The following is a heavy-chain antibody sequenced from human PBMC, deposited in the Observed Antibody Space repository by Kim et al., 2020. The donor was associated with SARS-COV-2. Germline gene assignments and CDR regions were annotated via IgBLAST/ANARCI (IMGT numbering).Heavy chain of an antibody. CDR1: GYTFTGYY. CDR3: ARAGEYCSSTSCYIFDY. Sequence: ASVKVSCKASGYTFTGYYMHWVRQAPGQGLEWMGWINPNSGGTNYAQKFQGRVTMTRDTSISTAYMELSRLRSDDTAVYYCARAGEYCSSTSCYIFDYWGQGTLVTVSS. V-gene: IGHV1-2*02. J-gene: IGHJ4*02. D-gene: IGHD2-2*02. CDR2: INPNSGGT.